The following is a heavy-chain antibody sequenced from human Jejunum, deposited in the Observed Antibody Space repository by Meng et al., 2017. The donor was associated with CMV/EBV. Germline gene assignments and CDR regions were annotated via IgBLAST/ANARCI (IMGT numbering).Heavy chain of an antibody. V-gene: IGHV1-69*01. CDR2: IIAVLKTP. CDR1: GGVFNNYA. Sequence: QVQLVQSGTEVKKPGSSVKVSCKSSGGVFNNYALNWVRQAPGQGLEWMGGIIAVLKTPTYAQKFRGRLTITADESTGTTYMELTSLTSEDTAVYYCARGFSNGYLPCDYWGQGTLVTVSA. D-gene: IGHD3-22*01. CDR3: ARGFSNGYLPCDY. J-gene: IGHJ4*02.